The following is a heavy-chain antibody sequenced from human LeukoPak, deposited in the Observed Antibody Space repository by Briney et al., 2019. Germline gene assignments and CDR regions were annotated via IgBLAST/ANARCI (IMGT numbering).Heavy chain of an antibody. D-gene: IGHD2-15*01. Sequence: ASVKLSCNASGSSFTMRNHYWTRNPPGQGFEWVAWINPKSGGTDYTRKFQDTVTVTRDTSIDTGYMKFRSLTSDHSFLYYCAITPPESAVYSWASGAILVYFDSWGQGTLVTVSS. CDR2: INPKSGGT. CDR3: AITPPESAVYSWASGAILVYFDS. J-gene: IGHJ4*02. CDR1: GSSFTMRN. V-gene: IGHV1-2*02.